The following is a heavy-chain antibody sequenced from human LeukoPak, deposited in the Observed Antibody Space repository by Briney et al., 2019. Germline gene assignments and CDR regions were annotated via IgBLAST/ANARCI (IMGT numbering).Heavy chain of an antibody. J-gene: IGHJ4*02. CDR1: GFTFDDYG. D-gene: IGHD3-16*01. V-gene: IGHV3-20*04. CDR2: INWNGGST. Sequence: RPGGSLRLSCAASGFTFDDYGMSWVRQAPGKGLEWVSGINWNGGSTGYADSVKGRFTISRDNAKNSLYLQMSSLRAEDTAVYYCTRGGRLHPQSPYWGQGTLVTVSS. CDR3: TRGGRLHPQSPY.